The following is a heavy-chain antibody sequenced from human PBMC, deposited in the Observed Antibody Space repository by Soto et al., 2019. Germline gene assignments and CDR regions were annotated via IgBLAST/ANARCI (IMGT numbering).Heavy chain of an antibody. V-gene: IGHV4-34*01. CDR1: GGSFSGYY. CDR2: INHSGST. CDR3: ASQNSESSLGDAFDI. J-gene: IGHJ3*02. D-gene: IGHD1-26*01. Sequence: PSETLSLTCAVYGGSFSGYYWSWIRQPPGKGLEWIGEINHSGSTNYNPSLKSRVTISVDTSKNQFSLKLSSVTAADTAVYYCASQNSESSLGDAFDIWGQGTMVTVSS.